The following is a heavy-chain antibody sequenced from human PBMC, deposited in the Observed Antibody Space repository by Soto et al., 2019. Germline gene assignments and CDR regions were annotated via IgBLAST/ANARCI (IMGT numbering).Heavy chain of an antibody. CDR1: GYTFTSYA. D-gene: IGHD2-15*01. Sequence: EASVKVSCKASGYTFTSYAMHWVRQAPGQRLEWMGWINAGNGNTKYSQKFQGRVTITRDTSASTAYMELSSLRSEDTAVYYCARGEAPWSRQNWFDPWGQGTLVTVSS. CDR3: ARGEAPWSRQNWFDP. CDR2: INAGNGNT. V-gene: IGHV1-3*01. J-gene: IGHJ5*02.